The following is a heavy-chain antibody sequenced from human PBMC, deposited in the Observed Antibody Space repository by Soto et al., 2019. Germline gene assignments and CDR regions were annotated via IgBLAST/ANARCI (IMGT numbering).Heavy chain of an antibody. CDR2: ILPNFGTA. CDR3: ARSLLYCSGGSCYSDDAFDI. Sequence: QVQLVQSGAEVKKPGSSVKVSCKASGGTFSSYAISWVRQAPGQGLEWMGGILPNFGTANYAQKFQGRVTITADESTSTGYMELSSLRSEDTAVYYCARSLLYCSGGSCYSDDAFDIWGQGTMVTVSS. D-gene: IGHD2-15*01. V-gene: IGHV1-69*01. J-gene: IGHJ3*02. CDR1: GGTFSSYA.